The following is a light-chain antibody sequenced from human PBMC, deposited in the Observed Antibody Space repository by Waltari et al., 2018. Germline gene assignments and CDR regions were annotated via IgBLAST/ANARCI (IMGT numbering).Light chain of an antibody. CDR2: EDN. J-gene: IGLJ2*01. CDR1: SDNIANNY. Sequence: NFMLTQPHSVSESAGKTVIISCTGSSDNIANNYVQWYQHRPGSAPVSLIYEDNQRASWVPDRFSGAIDSSSNSASLTVSGLRTEDEAYYFCQSYYAYDVIFGGGTKLTVL. V-gene: IGLV6-57*02. CDR3: QSYYAYDVI.